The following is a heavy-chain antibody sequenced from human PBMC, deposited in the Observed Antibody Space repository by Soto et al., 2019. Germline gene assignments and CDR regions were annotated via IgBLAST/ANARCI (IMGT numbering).Heavy chain of an antibody. CDR3: ARGELSLTDYYYYMDV. Sequence: VQLVQSGAEVKRPGASVEVSCKASGYTFTSYDITWVRQSTGQGLEWMGWMNPNSGNTGYAQKFQGRVTMTRNTSISTAYMELSSLRSEDTAVYYCARGELSLTDYYYYMDVWGKGTTVTVSS. V-gene: IGHV1-8*01. D-gene: IGHD3-16*02. J-gene: IGHJ6*03. CDR2: MNPNSGNT. CDR1: GYTFTSYD.